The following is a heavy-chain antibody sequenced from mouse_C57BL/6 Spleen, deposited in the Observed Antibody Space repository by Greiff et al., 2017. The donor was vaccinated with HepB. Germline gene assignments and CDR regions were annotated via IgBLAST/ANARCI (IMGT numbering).Heavy chain of an antibody. Sequence: QVQLQQSGAELVKPGASVKLSCKASGYTFTSYWMQWVKQRPGQGLEWIGEIDPSDSYTNYNQKFKGKATLTVDTSSSTAYMQLSSLTSEASAVYYCARRTLDYWGQGTTLTVSS. CDR2: IDPSDSYT. V-gene: IGHV1-50*01. CDR1: GYTFTSYW. CDR3: ARRTLDY. J-gene: IGHJ2*01.